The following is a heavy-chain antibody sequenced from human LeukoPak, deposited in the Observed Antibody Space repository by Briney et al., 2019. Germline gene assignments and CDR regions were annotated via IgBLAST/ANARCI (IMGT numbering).Heavy chain of an antibody. J-gene: IGHJ6*02. CDR1: GFTFSSYG. CDR2: ISSSSSYT. CDR3: ARASITMLRGVNTAPSYYYGIDV. D-gene: IGHD3-10*01. Sequence: GGSLRLSCAASGFTFSSYGMHWVRQAPGKGLEWVSYISSSSSYTNYADSVKGRFTISRDNAKNSLYLQMNSLRAEDTAVYYCARASITMLRGVNTAPSYYYGIDVWSQGTTVTVSS. V-gene: IGHV3-21*05.